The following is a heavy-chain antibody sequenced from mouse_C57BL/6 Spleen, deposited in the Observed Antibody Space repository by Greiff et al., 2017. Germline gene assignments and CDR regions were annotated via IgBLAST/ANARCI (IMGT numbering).Heavy chain of an antibody. Sequence: LVESGAELVRPGTSVKVSCKASGYAFTNYLLEWVKQRPGQGLEGIGVINPGSGGTNYNEKFKGKATLTADKSSSTAYMQLSSLTSEDSTVYFGARALYGSSYWYFDVWGTGTTVTVSS. V-gene: IGHV1-54*01. J-gene: IGHJ1*03. CDR2: INPGSGGT. CDR3: ARALYGSSYWYFDV. D-gene: IGHD1-1*01. CDR1: GYAFTNYL.